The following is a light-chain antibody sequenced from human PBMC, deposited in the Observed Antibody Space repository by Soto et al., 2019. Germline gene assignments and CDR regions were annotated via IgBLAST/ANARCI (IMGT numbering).Light chain of an antibody. J-gene: IGKJ1*01. Sequence: IQTTQSPTTLSASLGDRVTITCRASQSSSGWLAWYQQKPGRAPKLLIYDASSLESGVPSRFSGSGSGTEFTLTISSLQPDDVATDYCQQYNSYSKTFGQGTKVDIK. CDR2: DAS. V-gene: IGKV1-5*01. CDR1: QSSSGW. CDR3: QQYNSYSKT.